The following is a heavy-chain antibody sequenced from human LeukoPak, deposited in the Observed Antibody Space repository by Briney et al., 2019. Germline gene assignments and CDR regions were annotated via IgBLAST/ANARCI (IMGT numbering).Heavy chain of an antibody. Sequence: GGSLRLSCAASGFTFSSFGMHWVRQAPGKGLEWVAVIWYDASNKYYVDSVRGRFTISRDNSKNTLYLQMNSLRDDDTAVYYCVRGVGVSRFNYLDPWGQGTLVIVSS. CDR3: VRGVGVSRFNYLDP. CDR1: GFTFSSFG. D-gene: IGHD1-7*01. J-gene: IGHJ5*02. V-gene: IGHV3-33*01. CDR2: IWYDASNK.